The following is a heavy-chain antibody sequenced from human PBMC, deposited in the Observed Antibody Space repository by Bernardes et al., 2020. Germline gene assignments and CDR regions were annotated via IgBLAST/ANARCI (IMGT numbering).Heavy chain of an antibody. V-gene: IGHV3-7*01. CDR3: ASAVEVWTNWYFDL. J-gene: IGHJ2*01. D-gene: IGHD3-16*01. Sequence: GGSLRLSCAASGFTFSFFWMTWVRQAPGKGLEWVANIKQDGSKKYYVDSVKGRFTISIDNAKNSLYLQMNSLRAEDTAVYYCASAVEVWTNWYFDLWGRGALVTVSS. CDR1: GFTFSFFW. CDR2: IKQDGSKK.